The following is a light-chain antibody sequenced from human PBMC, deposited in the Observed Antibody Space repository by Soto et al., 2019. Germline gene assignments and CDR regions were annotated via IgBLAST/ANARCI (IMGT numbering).Light chain of an antibody. CDR2: GAS. Sequence: EIVMTQSPATLSVSPGGRATLSCRASQSISDTLAWYQQKPGQAPRLLIHGASTRATGFPARFSASGSGTDFTLTISSLQSEDFAVYYCQQYNNWPWTFGQGTKV. V-gene: IGKV3-15*01. CDR1: QSISDT. J-gene: IGKJ1*01. CDR3: QQYNNWPWT.